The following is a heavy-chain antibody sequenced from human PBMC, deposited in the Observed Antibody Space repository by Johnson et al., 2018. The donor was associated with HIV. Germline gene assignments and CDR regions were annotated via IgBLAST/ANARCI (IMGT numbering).Heavy chain of an antibody. Sequence: VQLVESGGGLVQPGGSLRLSCAASGFTFSSYDMHWVRQATGKGLEWVGRIKSKTDGGTTDYAAPVKGRFTISRDDSKNTLYLQMNSLKTEDTAVYYCTTAGGRDTIFGVANDAFDIWGQVTMVTVSS. CDR1: GFTFSSYD. CDR3: TTAGGRDTIFGVANDAFDI. CDR2: IKSKTDGGTT. J-gene: IGHJ3*02. D-gene: IGHD3-3*01. V-gene: IGHV3-15*01.